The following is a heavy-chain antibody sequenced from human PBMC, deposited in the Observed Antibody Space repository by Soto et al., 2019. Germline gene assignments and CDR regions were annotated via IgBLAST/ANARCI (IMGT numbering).Heavy chain of an antibody. Sequence: PSETLSLTCTVSGGSMISYYWSWIRQPPGRGLEWIGFIYYAGSTKYNPSLNSRVTISVDTSKNQFSLKLSSVTAADTAVYYCARSIGRNRDSSCLHPRYGYHDDFDIWGQGTMVTVS. CDR3: ARSIGRNRDSSCLHPRYGYHDDFDI. CDR1: GGSMISYY. CDR2: IYYAGST. D-gene: IGHD3-22*01. V-gene: IGHV4-59*12. J-gene: IGHJ3*02.